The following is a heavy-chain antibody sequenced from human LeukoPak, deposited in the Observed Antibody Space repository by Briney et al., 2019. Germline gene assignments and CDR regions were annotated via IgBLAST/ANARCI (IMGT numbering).Heavy chain of an antibody. CDR2: ITSSGGST. J-gene: IGHJ4*02. CDR1: GFTFNTYG. V-gene: IGHV3-23*01. D-gene: IGHD1-26*01. Sequence: GGTLRLSCAASGFTFNTYGMTWVRQAPGKGLEWVSAITSSGGSTYYGDSVKGRFTISRDNSRNTLYLQMNSLRAEDTAVYYCAREWGSYSRGGDYWGQGTLVTVSS. CDR3: AREWGSYSRGGDY.